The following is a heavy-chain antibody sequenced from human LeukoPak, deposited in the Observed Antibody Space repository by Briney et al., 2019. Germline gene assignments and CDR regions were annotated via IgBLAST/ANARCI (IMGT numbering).Heavy chain of an antibody. CDR3: ARAMTTVTPIDY. Sequence: QSSETLSLTCTVSGRSISSYYWSWIRQPPGKGLEWIGYIYYSGSTNYNPSLKSRVTISVDTSKNQFSLKLSSVTAADTAVYYCARAMTTVTPIDYWGQGTLVTVSS. CDR2: IYYSGST. CDR1: GRSISSYY. D-gene: IGHD4-17*01. V-gene: IGHV4-59*01. J-gene: IGHJ4*02.